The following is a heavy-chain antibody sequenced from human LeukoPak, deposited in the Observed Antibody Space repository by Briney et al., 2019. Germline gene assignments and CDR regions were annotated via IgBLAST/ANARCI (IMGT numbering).Heavy chain of an antibody. CDR3: ARGGIGAAFDY. CDR1: GFTFNTYW. D-gene: IGHD6-13*01. J-gene: IGHJ4*02. V-gene: IGHV3-7*01. Sequence: GGSLTLSCAASGFTFNTYWMSWVRQAPGKGREGVTNIRQDGRETSYVDSVKGRFTISRDNAKNSLYLHMNSLRAEDTAVYYCARGGIGAAFDYWGQGTLVTVSS. CDR2: IRQDGRET.